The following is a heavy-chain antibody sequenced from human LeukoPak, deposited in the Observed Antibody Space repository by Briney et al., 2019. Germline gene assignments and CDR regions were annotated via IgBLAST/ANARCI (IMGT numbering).Heavy chain of an antibody. CDR2: IYHSGST. CDR1: GYSISSGYY. V-gene: IGHV4-38-2*02. D-gene: IGHD6-13*01. Sequence: SETLSLTCTVSGYSISSGYYWGWIRQPPGKGLEWIGSIYHSGSTYYNPSLKSRVTISVDTSKNQFSLRLSSVTAADTAVYYCAGSWYSISGRGWFDPWGQGTLVTVSS. CDR3: AGSWYSISGRGWFDP. J-gene: IGHJ5*02.